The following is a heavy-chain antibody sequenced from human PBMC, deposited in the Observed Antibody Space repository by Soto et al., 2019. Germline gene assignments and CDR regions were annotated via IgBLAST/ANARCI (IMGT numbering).Heavy chain of an antibody. V-gene: IGHV4-39*01. CDR2: IYYSGST. D-gene: IGHD2-2*03. CDR1: GGSISSSSYY. CDR3: AIGSSSMRAFDI. Sequence: QLQLQESGPGLVKPSETLSLTCTVSGGSISSSSYYWGWIRQPPGKGLEWIGSIYYSGSTYYNPSLKSRVTISVDTSKNQFSLKLSSVTAVDTAVYYCAIGSSSMRAFDIWGQGTMVTVSS. J-gene: IGHJ3*02.